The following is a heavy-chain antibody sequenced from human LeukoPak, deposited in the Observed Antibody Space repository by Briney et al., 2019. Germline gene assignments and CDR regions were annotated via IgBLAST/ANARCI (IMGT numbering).Heavy chain of an antibody. D-gene: IGHD3-3*01. CDR3: ARGPPYYDFWSGHYYYYMDV. Sequence: SSETLSLTCTVSGGSISSSSYYWGWIRQPPGKGLELIGSIYTSGSTNYNPSLKSRVTISVDTSKNQFSLKLSSVTAADTAVYYCARGPPYYDFWSGHYYYYMDVWGKGTTVTVSS. CDR2: IYTSGST. CDR1: GGSISSSSYY. V-gene: IGHV4-39*07. J-gene: IGHJ6*03.